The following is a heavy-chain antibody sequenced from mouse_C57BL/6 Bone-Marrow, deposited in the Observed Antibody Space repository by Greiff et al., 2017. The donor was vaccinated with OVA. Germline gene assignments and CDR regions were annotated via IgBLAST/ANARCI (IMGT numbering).Heavy chain of an antibody. J-gene: IGHJ2*01. CDR3: ARRRGPLYFDY. D-gene: IGHD3-3*01. CDR1: GYTFTSYD. V-gene: IGHV1-85*01. Sequence: VQLQQSGAELVRPGTSVKLSCKASGYTFTSYDINWVKQRPGQGLEWIGWIYPRDGSTKYNEKFKGQATLTVDTASSTAYMELHSLTSEDSAVYYCARRRGPLYFDYWGQGTTLTVSS. CDR2: IYPRDGST.